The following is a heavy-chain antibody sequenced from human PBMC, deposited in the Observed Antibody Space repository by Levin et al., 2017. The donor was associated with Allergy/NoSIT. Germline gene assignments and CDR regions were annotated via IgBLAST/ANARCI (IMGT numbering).Heavy chain of an antibody. D-gene: IGHD3-22*01. CDR3: GSGGPHYDSSGYSDY. V-gene: IGHV1-2*02. J-gene: IGHJ4*02. Sequence: ASVKVSCKASGYTFTGYYLNWVRQAPGQGLEWMGWINPNNGGTNYAQKFQGRVTMTRDTSISTAYMELSRLRSDDTAVYYCGSGGPHYDSSGYSDYWGQGSLVTVSS. CDR1: GYTFTGYY. CDR2: INPNNGGT.